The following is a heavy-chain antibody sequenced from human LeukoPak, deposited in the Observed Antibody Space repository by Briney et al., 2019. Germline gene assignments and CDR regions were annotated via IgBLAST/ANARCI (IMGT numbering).Heavy chain of an antibody. CDR3: ARVNFFDSSGYTHDAFDI. CDR1: GGTFSRNA. Sequence: ASVKVSCKASGGTFSRNAISWVRQAPGQGLEWMGGIIPIFGTANYAQKLQGRVTMTTDTSTSTAYMELRSLRSDDTAVYYCARVNFFDSSGYTHDAFDIWGQGTLVTVSS. V-gene: IGHV1-69*05. CDR2: IIPIFGTA. D-gene: IGHD3-22*01. J-gene: IGHJ3*02.